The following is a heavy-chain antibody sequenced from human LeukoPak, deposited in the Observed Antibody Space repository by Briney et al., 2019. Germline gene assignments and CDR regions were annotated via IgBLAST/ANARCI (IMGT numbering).Heavy chain of an antibody. CDR3: ARVVYDFWSGYEWDH. CDR2: ISSSSSYI. Sequence: GGSLRLSCAASGFTFGSYSMNWVRQAPGKGLEWVSSISSSSSYIYYADSVKGRFTISRDNAKNSLYLQMNSLRAEDTAVYYCARVVYDFWSGYEWDHWGQGTLVTVSS. J-gene: IGHJ4*02. D-gene: IGHD3-3*01. CDR1: GFTFGSYS. V-gene: IGHV3-21*01.